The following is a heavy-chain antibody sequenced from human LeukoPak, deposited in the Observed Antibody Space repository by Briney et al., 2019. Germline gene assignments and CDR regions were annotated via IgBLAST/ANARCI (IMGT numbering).Heavy chain of an antibody. CDR3: AELGITMIGGV. D-gene: IGHD3-10*02. J-gene: IGHJ6*04. V-gene: IGHV3-21*01. CDR2: ISSGSTDI. CDR1: GFTFSTYN. Sequence: GGSLRLSCAASGFTFSTYNMNWVRQAPGKGLEWVSSISSGSTDIYYGDSVKGRFTISRDNAKNSLYLQMNSLRAEDTAVYYCAELGITMIGGVRGKGTTVTISS.